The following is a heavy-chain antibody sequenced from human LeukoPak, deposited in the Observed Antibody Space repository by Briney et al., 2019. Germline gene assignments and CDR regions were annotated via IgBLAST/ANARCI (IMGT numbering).Heavy chain of an antibody. Sequence: GGSLRLSCAASGFNFHDFSMHWVRQAPGQGLDWVSLISGDGVTTYYSDSVKDRFTISRDNNKNLLFLQMNSLRVEDYAFYYFAIGNKTISVNFEDWGRGALVIVAS. CDR1: GFNFHDFS. CDR3: AIGNKTISVNFED. V-gene: IGHV3-43*02. CDR2: ISGDGVTT. J-gene: IGHJ4*02.